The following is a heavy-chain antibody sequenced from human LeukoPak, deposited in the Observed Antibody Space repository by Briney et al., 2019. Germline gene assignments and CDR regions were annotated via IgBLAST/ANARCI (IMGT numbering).Heavy chain of an antibody. CDR3: ARETSGWCFNH. Sequence: GGSLRLSCAASGLTFSTYVMNWVRQAPGKGLEWVANIKQDGSEKYFVDSVKGRFTISRDNAENSVYLQMDSLRVEDTAVYYCARETSGWCFNHWGQGTLVTVSS. V-gene: IGHV3-7*01. D-gene: IGHD6-19*01. J-gene: IGHJ4*02. CDR1: GLTFSTYV. CDR2: IKQDGSEK.